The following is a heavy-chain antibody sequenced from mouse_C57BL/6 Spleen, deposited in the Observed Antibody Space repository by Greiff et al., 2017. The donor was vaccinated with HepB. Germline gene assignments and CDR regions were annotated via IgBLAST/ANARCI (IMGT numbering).Heavy chain of an antibody. D-gene: IGHD1-1*01. CDR3: TRRSTTVPHYYAMDY. CDR1: GYTFTDYE. V-gene: IGHV1-15*01. J-gene: IGHJ4*01. Sequence: VQLQQSGAELVRPGASVTLSCKASGYTFTDYEMHWVKQTPVHGLEWIGAIDPETGGTAYNQKFKGKAILTADKSSSTAYMELRSLTSEDSAVYYCTRRSTTVPHYYAMDYWGQGTSVTVSS. CDR2: IDPETGGT.